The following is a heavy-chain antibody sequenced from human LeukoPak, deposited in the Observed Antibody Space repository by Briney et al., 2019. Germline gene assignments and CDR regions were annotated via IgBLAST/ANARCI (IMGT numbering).Heavy chain of an antibody. D-gene: IGHD3-10*01. CDR1: GVSINDFY. V-gene: IGHV4-59*01. J-gene: IGHJ4*02. CDR2: IYYDGST. Sequence: SETLSLTCTVSGVSINDFYWTWIRQSPGNGLEWIGYIYYDGSTDYNPSLKSRVTMSIDTSRSQFSLKLNSVTAADTAVYYCTKVGLSGLFDYWGQGALVTVSS. CDR3: TKVGLSGLFDY.